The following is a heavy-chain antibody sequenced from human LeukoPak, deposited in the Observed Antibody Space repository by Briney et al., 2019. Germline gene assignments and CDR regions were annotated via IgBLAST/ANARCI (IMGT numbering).Heavy chain of an antibody. J-gene: IGHJ5*02. CDR1: GASISNYY. V-gene: IGHV4-59*01. CDR3: ARYAATGGPNGFDP. CDR2: IHNTGRT. D-gene: IGHD2-15*01. Sequence: SETLSLTCTVSGASISNYYWSWTRQPPGKGLEWIGYIHNTGRTNYNPSLKSRVTISVDTTKNQFSLRLSSVTAADTAIYYCARYAATGGPNGFDPWGAGTLVTVSS.